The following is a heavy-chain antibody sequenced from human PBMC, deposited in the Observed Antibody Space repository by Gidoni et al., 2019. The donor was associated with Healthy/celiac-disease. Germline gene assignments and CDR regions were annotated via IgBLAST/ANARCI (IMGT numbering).Heavy chain of an antibody. CDR1: GGSISSYY. D-gene: IGHD4-17*01. CDR3: ARHQASYGDPWRFDP. V-gene: IGHV4-59*08. CDR2: IYYSGST. Sequence: QVQLQESGPGLVKPSETLSLTCTVSGGSISSYYWSWIRQPPGKGLEWIGYIYYSGSTNYNPSLKSRVTKSVDTSKNQFSLKLSSVTAADTAVYYCARHQASYGDPWRFDPWGQGTLVTVSS. J-gene: IGHJ5*02.